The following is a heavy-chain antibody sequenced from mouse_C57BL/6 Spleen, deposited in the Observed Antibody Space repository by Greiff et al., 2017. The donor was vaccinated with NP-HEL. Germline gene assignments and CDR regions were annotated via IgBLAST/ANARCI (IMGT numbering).Heavy chain of an antibody. V-gene: IGHV1-81*01. CDR3: AREAYYSNRYYFDY. CDR2: IYPRSGNT. D-gene: IGHD2-5*01. J-gene: IGHJ2*01. Sequence: VKLMESGAELARPGASVKLSCKASGYTFTSYGISWVKQRTGQGLEWIGEIYPRSGNTYYNEKFKGKATLTADKSSSTAYMDLRSLTSEDSAVYFCAREAYYSNRYYFDYWGQGTTLTVSS. CDR1: GYTFTSYG.